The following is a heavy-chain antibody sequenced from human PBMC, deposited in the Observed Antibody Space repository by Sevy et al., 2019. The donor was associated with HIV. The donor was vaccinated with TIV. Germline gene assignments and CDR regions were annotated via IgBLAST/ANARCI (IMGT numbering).Heavy chain of an antibody. CDR1: GFTFSDHY. J-gene: IGHJ4*02. CDR3: ATHAGIAAAGRVFDY. CDR2: TRNKADSYTT. V-gene: IGHV3-72*01. D-gene: IGHD6-13*01. Sequence: GESLKISCAASGFTFSDHYMEWVRQAPGKGLEWVGRTRNKADSYTTEYAASVKGRFTISRDDSKNSLYLQMNSLKTEETAVYYCATHAGIAAAGRVFDYWGQGTLVTVSS.